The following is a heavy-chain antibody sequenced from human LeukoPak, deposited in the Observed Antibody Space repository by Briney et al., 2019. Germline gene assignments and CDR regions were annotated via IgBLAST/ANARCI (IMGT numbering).Heavy chain of an antibody. D-gene: IGHD1-14*01. V-gene: IGHV4-59*12. Sequence: SETLSLTCTVSGVSISSGYWSWIRQPPGKGREGIGYIYHSGSTYYNPSLKSRVTISVDRSKNQFSLKLSSVTAADTAVYYCARDSVNHYFDYWGQGTLVTVSS. CDR3: ARDSVNHYFDY. CDR2: IYHSGST. CDR1: GVSISSGY. J-gene: IGHJ4*02.